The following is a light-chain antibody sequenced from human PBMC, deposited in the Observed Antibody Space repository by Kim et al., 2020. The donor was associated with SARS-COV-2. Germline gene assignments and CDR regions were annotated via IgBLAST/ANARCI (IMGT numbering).Light chain of an antibody. Sequence: QSALTQPPSASGSPGQSVTISCTGTISDVGAYSHVSWYQHHPGKAPKFLIYEVSMRPSGVPDRFSGSKSGNTASLTVSGLQAEDEADYYCSSYAGGYNWVFGGGTQLTVL. V-gene: IGLV2-8*01. CDR2: EVS. CDR3: SSYAGGYNWV. J-gene: IGLJ3*02. CDR1: ISDVGAYSH.